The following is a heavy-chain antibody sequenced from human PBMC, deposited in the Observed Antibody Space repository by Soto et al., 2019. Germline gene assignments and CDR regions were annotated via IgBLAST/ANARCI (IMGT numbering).Heavy chain of an antibody. CDR3: ARVPEATHEDYYYGMDV. D-gene: IGHD1-26*01. CDR2: IIPIFGTA. J-gene: IGHJ6*02. CDR1: GGTFSSYA. Sequence: SVKVSCKASGGTFSSYAISWVRQAPGQGLEWMGGIIPIFGTANYAQKFQGRVTITADESTSTAYMELSSLRSEDTAVYYCARVPEATHEDYYYGMDVWGQGTTVTVSS. V-gene: IGHV1-69*13.